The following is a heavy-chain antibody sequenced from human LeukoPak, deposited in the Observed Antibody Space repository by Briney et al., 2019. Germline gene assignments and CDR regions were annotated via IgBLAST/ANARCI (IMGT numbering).Heavy chain of an antibody. CDR1: GFTFSSYS. Sequence: GGSLRLSCAASGFTFSSYSMNWVRQAPGKGLEWVSYISSSGSTIYYADSVKGRFTISRDNAKNALYLQMNSLRAGDTAVYYCAREPRDGYNFIWGQGTLVTVSS. D-gene: IGHD5-24*01. CDR3: AREPRDGYNFI. CDR2: ISSSGSTI. V-gene: IGHV3-48*04. J-gene: IGHJ4*02.